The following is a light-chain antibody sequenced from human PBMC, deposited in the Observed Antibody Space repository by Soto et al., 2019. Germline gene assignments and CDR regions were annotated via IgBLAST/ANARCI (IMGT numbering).Light chain of an antibody. V-gene: IGKV1-5*03. J-gene: IGKJ1*01. CDR3: QQYDM. Sequence: DIQMTQSPSTLSASVGDRVTITCRASQSLNSLLAWYQQIPGGAPKLLIYKTSILESGVPSRFSGSGSGTEFTLTITSLQPEDFATYYCQQYDMFGPGTKVDIK. CDR2: KTS. CDR1: QSLNSL.